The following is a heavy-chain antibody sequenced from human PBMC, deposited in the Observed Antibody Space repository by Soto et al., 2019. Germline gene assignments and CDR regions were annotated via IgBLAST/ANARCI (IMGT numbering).Heavy chain of an antibody. V-gene: IGHV1-8*01. CDR1: GYTFTSYN. J-gene: IGHJ4*02. Sequence: QVQLVQSGAEVKKPGASVKVSCKASGYTFTSYNINWVRQATGQGLEWMGWMNPNNVNTAYAQQFQGSVTMTADTSMNTAYMELSSLRSEDTAVYYCARGPPPGHWGQGTLVTVSS. CDR2: MNPNNVNT. CDR3: ARGPPPGH.